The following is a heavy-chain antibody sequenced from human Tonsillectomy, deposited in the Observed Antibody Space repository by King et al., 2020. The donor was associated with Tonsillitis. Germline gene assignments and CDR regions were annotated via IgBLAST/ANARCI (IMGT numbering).Heavy chain of an antibody. CDR1: GFIFSGQA. J-gene: IGHJ4*02. Sequence: VQLVESGGGVGQPGRSLRRSCAASGFIFSGQAMHWVRQPPGKGLEWVAAISFDGNKEYYGDSVRGRFTISRDNSEKTLDLQMNSLTAEDTVVYYCARDNYAYSGSFHGYWGQGTLVTVSS. D-gene: IGHD1-26*01. CDR2: ISFDGNKE. CDR3: ARDNYAYSGSFHGY. V-gene: IGHV3-30*01.